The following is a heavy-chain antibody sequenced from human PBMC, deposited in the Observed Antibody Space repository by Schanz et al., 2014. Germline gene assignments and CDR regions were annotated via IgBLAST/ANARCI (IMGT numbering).Heavy chain of an antibody. CDR3: ARGSCTASGCYDAFDL. V-gene: IGHV1-46*01. Sequence: QLVQSGAEVKKPGASVKVSCKASGFTLTSHFKHWLRQAPGQGLEWMGLINPIDGSTTYVWGVPGRRTMTRDRSTTTVSMYLSTLRSEDTAVYYCARGSCTASGCYDAFDLWGQGTLVTVSS. D-gene: IGHD2-2*01. J-gene: IGHJ3*01. CDR2: INPIDGST. CDR1: GFTLTSHF.